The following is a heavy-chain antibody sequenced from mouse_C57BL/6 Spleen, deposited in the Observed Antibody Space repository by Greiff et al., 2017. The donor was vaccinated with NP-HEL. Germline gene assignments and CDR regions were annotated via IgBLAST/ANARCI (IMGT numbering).Heavy chain of an antibody. J-gene: IGHJ2*01. CDR1: GFTFSDYG. CDR2: ISSGSSNI. D-gene: IGHD1-1*01. CDR3: ARRGLLLRFYFDY. Sequence: EVKLMESGGGLVKPGASLKLSCAASGFTFSDYGMHWVRQAPEKGLEWVAYISSGSSNIYYADTVKGRFTISRNTAKNILFLKMTSRRSDDTAMYDCARRGLLLRFYFDYWGQGTTLTVSS. V-gene: IGHV5-17*01.